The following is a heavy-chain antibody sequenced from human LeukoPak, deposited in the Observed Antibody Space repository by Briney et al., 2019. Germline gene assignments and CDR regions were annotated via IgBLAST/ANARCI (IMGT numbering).Heavy chain of an antibody. J-gene: IGHJ5*02. V-gene: IGHV1-46*01. D-gene: IGHD1-26*01. CDR3: ASVAPWDYWFDP. Sequence: ASVKVSCKASGYTFTSYGMNWVRQAPGQGLEWMGIINPSGGSTSYAQKFQGRVTMTRDMSTSTVYMELSSLRSEDTAVYYCASVAPWDYWFDPWGQGTLVTVSS. CDR2: INPSGGST. CDR1: GYTFTSYG.